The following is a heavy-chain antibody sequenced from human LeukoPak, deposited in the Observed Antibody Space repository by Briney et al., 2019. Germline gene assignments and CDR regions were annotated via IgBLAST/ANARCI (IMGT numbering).Heavy chain of an antibody. J-gene: IGHJ3*02. CDR1: GYTFTGYY. Sequence: ASVKVSCKASGYTFTGYYMHWVRQAPGQGLEWMGWINPNSGGTNYAQKFQGWVTMTRDTSISTAYMELSRLRSDDTAAYYCARDDHCSGGSFYPSAFDIWGQGTMVTVSS. V-gene: IGHV1-2*04. CDR2: INPNSGGT. D-gene: IGHD2-15*01. CDR3: ARDDHCSGGSFYPSAFDI.